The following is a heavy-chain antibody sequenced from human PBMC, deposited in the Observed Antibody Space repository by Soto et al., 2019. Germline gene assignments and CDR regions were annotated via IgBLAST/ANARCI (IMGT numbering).Heavy chain of an antibody. D-gene: IGHD1-26*01. CDR3: ARDGRLDGTFDY. V-gene: IGHV4-59*01. CDR2: IYYSGST. J-gene: IGHJ4*02. Sequence: PSETLSLTCTVSGGSISSYYWSWIRQPPGKGLEWIGYIYYSGSTNYNPSLKSRVTISVDTSKNQFSLKLSSVTAADTAVYYCARDGRLDGTFDYWGQGTLVTVSS. CDR1: GGSISSYY.